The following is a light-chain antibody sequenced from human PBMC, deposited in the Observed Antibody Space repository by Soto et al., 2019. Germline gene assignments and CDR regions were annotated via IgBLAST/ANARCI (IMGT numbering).Light chain of an antibody. CDR1: QSLSSN. J-gene: IGKJ1*01. CDR2: GAS. CDR3: QQRSSWPPT. Sequence: EIVMTQSPATLSVSPGERATLSCRASQSLSSNLAWYQQKPGQAPRLLIYGASTRATGIPARFSGSGSGTEFTLTISSLEPEDFAFYYCQQRSSWPPTFGQGTKVDI. V-gene: IGKV3-15*01.